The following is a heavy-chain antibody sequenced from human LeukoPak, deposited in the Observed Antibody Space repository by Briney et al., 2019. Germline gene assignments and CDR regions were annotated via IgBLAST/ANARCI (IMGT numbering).Heavy chain of an antibody. CDR1: GFTFSNYW. CDR3: AVGGLGGFDY. J-gene: IGHJ4*02. V-gene: IGHV3-74*01. Sequence: PGGSLRLPCAAAGFTFSNYWMHWVRQAPGKGLVWVSRINSDGINTSYADSVKGRFTISIDNAKNTLNLQMNSLRAEDTAVYYCAVGGLGGFDYWGQGTLVTVSS. D-gene: IGHD3-16*01. CDR2: INSDGINT.